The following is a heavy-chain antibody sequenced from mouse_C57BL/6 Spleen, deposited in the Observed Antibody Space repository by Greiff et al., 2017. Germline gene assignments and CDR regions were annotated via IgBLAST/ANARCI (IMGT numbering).Heavy chain of an antibody. CDR1: GYTFTSYW. D-gene: IGHD1-1*01. V-gene: IGHV1-55*01. CDR3: ALQCTGSSYYDY. CDR2: IYTGSGST. Sequence: QVKLPQPGAELVKPGASVKMSCKASGYTFTSYWITWVKQRPGQGLAWIGDIYTGSGSTNYNEKFKSKATLTVEKSSSTAYMQLSRLTSADSAVYYCALQCTGSSYYDYWGQGTTLTVSS. J-gene: IGHJ2*01.